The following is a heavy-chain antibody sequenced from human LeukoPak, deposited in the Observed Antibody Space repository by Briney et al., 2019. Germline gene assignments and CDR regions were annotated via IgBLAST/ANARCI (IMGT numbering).Heavy chain of an antibody. CDR2: IIPIFGTA. V-gene: IGHV1-69*05. CDR1: GGTFSSYA. CDR3: AISSSRGKGSALYFDY. J-gene: IGHJ4*02. D-gene: IGHD6-13*01. Sequence: SVKVSCKASGGTFSSYAISWVRQAPGQGLEWMGRIIPIFGTANYAQRFQGRVTITTDESTSTAYMELSSLRSEDTAVYYCAISSSRGKGSALYFDYWGQGTLVTVSS.